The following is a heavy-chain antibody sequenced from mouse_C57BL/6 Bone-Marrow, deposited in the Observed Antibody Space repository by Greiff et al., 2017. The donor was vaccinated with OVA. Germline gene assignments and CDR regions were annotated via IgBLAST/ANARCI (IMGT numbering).Heavy chain of an antibody. CDR1: GFNIKDDY. V-gene: IGHV14-4*01. J-gene: IGHJ1*03. CDR3: TGPLRVGGV. Sequence: EVKLQQSGAELVRPGASVKLSCTASGFNIKDDYMHWVKQRPEQGLEWIGWIDPENGDTEYASKFQGKATITADTSSNTAYLQLSSLTSEDTAVYYCTGPLRVGGVWGTGTTVTVSS. CDR2: IDPENGDT. D-gene: IGHD1-1*01.